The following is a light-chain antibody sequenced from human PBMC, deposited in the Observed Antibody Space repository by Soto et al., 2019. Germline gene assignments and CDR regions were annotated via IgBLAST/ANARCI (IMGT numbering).Light chain of an antibody. CDR3: QQYVSLPWT. CDR2: GAS. V-gene: IGKV3-20*01. Sequence: EIVLTQSPGTLSSSPGERATLSCRASQSLSKTYLAWYQKKPGQAPRLLIDGASNRATGTPDRFSGSGSGTDFTLTISRLEPEDFAVYYCQQYVSLPWTFGQGTKVEIK. J-gene: IGKJ1*01. CDR1: QSLSKTY.